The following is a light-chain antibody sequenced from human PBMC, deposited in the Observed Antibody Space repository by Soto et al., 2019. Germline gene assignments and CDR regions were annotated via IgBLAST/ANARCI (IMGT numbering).Light chain of an antibody. V-gene: IGLV1-40*01. CDR2: GNI. Sequence: QSVLTQPPSVSGAPGQRVTVSCTGSSSNIGAEYDVHWYQQLPGTAPKLLIYGNINRPLGVPDRFSGSRSGTSASLAITGLQAEDEADYYCQSYDSSLGGSVFGGGTKLTVL. CDR3: QSYDSSLGGSV. J-gene: IGLJ3*02. CDR1: SSNIGAEYD.